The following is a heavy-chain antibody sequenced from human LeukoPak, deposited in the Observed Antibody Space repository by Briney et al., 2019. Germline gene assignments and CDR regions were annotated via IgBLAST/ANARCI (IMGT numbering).Heavy chain of an antibody. CDR1: GFSLDDCA. J-gene: IGHJ6*02. V-gene: IGHV3-43*02. CDR2: ISGDGGDT. D-gene: IGHD6-19*01. CDR3: AKDRLPGGIAVAGTDDGMDV. Sequence: PGGSLRLSCVASGFSLDDCAMHWVRQVPGKGVEWVSLISGDGGDTYTDSVKGRFTISRDNSRTSLYLQMNSLRTEDTAFYYCAKDRLPGGIAVAGTDDGMDVWGQGTTVTVSS.